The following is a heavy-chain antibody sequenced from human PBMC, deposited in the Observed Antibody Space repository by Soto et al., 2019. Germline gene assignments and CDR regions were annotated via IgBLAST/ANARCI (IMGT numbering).Heavy chain of an antibody. CDR3: ARDPAYGDFWSGYYYGMDV. J-gene: IGHJ6*02. V-gene: IGHV1-18*04. Sequence: ASVKVSCKASGYTFTSYGISWVRQAPGQGLEWMGWISAYNGNTNYAQKLQGRVTMTTDTSTSTAYMELRSLRSDDTAVYYCARDPAYGDFWSGYYYGMDVWGQGTTVTVPS. CDR2: ISAYNGNT. CDR1: GYTFTSYG. D-gene: IGHD3-3*01.